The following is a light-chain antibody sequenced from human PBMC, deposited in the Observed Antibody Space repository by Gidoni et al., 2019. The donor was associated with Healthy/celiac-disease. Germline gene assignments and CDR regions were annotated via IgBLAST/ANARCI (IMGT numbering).Light chain of an antibody. V-gene: IGKV3-20*01. J-gene: IGKJ4*01. CDR1: QSVSSSY. CDR2: GAS. Sequence: ILLTQSPGTLSFSPGERATLSCRASQSVSSSYLAWYQQKPGQAPRLLIYGASSRATGIPDRFSGSGSGTDFTLNISRLEPEDLAVYYCQQYGSSPLTFGGGTKVEIK. CDR3: QQYGSSPLT.